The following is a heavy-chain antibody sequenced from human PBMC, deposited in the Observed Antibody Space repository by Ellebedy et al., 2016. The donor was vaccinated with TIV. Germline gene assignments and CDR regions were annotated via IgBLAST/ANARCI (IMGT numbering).Heavy chain of an antibody. V-gene: IGHV4-59*01. CDR3: ARDYTIFGVVSHYYYGMDV. Sequence: SETLSLXCTVSGGSISSYYWSWIRQPPGKGLEWIGYIYYSGSTNYNPSLKSRVTISVDTSKNQFSLKLSSVTAADTAVYYCARDYTIFGVVSHYYYGMDVWGQGTTATVSS. CDR1: GGSISSYY. J-gene: IGHJ6*02. D-gene: IGHD3-3*01. CDR2: IYYSGST.